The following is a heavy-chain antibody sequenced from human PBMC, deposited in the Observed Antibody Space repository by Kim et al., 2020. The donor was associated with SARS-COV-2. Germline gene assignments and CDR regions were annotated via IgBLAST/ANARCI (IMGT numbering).Heavy chain of an antibody. V-gene: IGHV1-46*01. CDR3: SRDLSGAWTFDY. CDR1: GYTFTSNH. Sequence: ASVKVSCKASGYTFTSNHMHWVRQAPGQGLEWMGMITPSGDITNYSQRFQGRLTMTTDTSTSTVYMELSSLRSEDTAVYFCSRDLSGAWTFDYWGQGTLVTVSS. CDR2: ITPSGDIT. D-gene: IGHD2-21*02. J-gene: IGHJ4*02.